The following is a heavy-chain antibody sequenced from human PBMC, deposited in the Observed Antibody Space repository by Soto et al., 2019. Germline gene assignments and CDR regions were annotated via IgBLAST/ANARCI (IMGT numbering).Heavy chain of an antibody. CDR3: ERAGSYGPKVHYFDY. V-gene: IGHV4-31*02. J-gene: IGHJ4*02. Sequence: PSETLSLTCTVSGGSISSGGYYWSWIRQHPGKGLEWIGYIYYSGSTYYNPPLKSRVTISVDTSKNQFSLKLSSVTAADTAVYYCERAGSYGPKVHYFDYWGQGTLVTVYS. CDR2: IYYSGST. CDR1: GGSISSGGYY. D-gene: IGHD5-18*01.